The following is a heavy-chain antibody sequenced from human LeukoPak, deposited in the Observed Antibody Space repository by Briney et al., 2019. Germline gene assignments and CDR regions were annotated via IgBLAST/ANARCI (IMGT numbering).Heavy chain of an antibody. D-gene: IGHD2-2*01. J-gene: IGHJ4*02. Sequence: ASVKVSCKASGYTFTSYGISWVRQAPGQGLEWMGWISAYNGNTNYAQKLQGRVTMTTDTSTSTAYMELRSLRSDDTAVYYCAAGDCSSTSCYQFDYWGQGTLVTVSS. V-gene: IGHV1-18*01. CDR3: AAGDCSSTSCYQFDY. CDR2: ISAYNGNT. CDR1: GYTFTSYG.